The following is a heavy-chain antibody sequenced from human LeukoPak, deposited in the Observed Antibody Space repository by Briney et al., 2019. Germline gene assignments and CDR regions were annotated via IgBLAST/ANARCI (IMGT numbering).Heavy chain of an antibody. D-gene: IGHD3-22*01. CDR2: INHSGST. CDR1: GGSFSGYY. CDR3: ARGGYYDSSGPYRAYEDC. V-gene: IGHV4-34*01. Sequence: SETLSLTCAVYGGSFSGYYWSWLRQPPGKGLEWIGEINHSGSTNYNPSLKSRVTISVDTSKNQFSLKLSSVTAADTAVYYCARGGYYDSSGPYRAYEDCWGQGTLVTVSS. J-gene: IGHJ4*02.